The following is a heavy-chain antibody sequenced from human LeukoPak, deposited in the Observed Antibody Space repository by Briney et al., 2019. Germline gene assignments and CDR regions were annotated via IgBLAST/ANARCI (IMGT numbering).Heavy chain of an antibody. CDR1: GFTFSSYA. CDR2: ISGSGGST. D-gene: IGHD2-2*01. Sequence: GWSLRLSCAASGFTFSSYAMSWVRQAPGKGLEWVSAISGSGGSTYYADSVKGRFTISRDNSKNTLYLQMNSLRAEDTAVYYCAKSPPIVVVPAAMFLYYFDYWGQGTLVTVSS. CDR3: AKSPPIVVVPAAMFLYYFDY. J-gene: IGHJ4*02. V-gene: IGHV3-23*01.